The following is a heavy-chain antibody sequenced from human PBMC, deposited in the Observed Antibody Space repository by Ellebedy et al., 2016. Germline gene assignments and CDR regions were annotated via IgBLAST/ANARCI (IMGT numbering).Heavy chain of an antibody. D-gene: IGHD1-26*01. Sequence: GESLKISCAASGFTFSNYGTHWVRQAPGQGLEWVAVILRDGSNKFYADSVKGRFTISRDNSKNTLYLQMNSLRTEDTAVYHCAKGFAGATDSWGQGTLVTVSS. V-gene: IGHV3-30*18. J-gene: IGHJ4*02. CDR3: AKGFAGATDS. CDR2: ILRDGSNK. CDR1: GFTFSNYG.